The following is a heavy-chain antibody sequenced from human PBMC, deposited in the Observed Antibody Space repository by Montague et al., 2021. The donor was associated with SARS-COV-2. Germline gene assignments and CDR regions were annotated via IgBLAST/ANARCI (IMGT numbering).Heavy chain of an antibody. CDR1: GGSISSSSYC. CDR3: ARVGRQQLVRLSGMDV. V-gene: IGHV4-39*07. Sequence: SETLSLTCTVSGGSISSSSYCWGWIRQPPGKGLEWIGSIYYSGGTYYNPSLKSRVTISVDTSKNQFSLKLSSVTAADTAVYYCARVGRQQLVRLSGMDVWGQGTTVTVSS. J-gene: IGHJ6*02. CDR2: IYYSGGT. D-gene: IGHD6-13*01.